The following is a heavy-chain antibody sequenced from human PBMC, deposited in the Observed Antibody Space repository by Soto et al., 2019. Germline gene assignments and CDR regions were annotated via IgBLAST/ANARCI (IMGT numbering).Heavy chain of an antibody. CDR2: IVVGSGNT. J-gene: IGHJ5*02. CDR3: AADMAPTDMYNWFDP. Sequence: SVKVSCKASGFTFSSSAIQWVRQARGQRLEWIGWIVVGSGNTKYAQKFKERLTMTRDMSTSTAYMELSSLRSEDTAVYYCAADMAPTDMYNWFDPWGQGTLVTVSS. D-gene: IGHD1-1*01. V-gene: IGHV1-58*02. CDR1: GFTFSSSA.